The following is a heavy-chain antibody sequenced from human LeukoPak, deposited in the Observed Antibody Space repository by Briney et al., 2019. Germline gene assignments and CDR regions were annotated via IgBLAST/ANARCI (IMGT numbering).Heavy chain of an antibody. Sequence: AGGSLRLSCAASGFTFKTYWMSWVRQAPGKGLEWVANIKEDGSEKYYVDSVKGRFTISRDNSKNTLYLQMNSLRAEDTAVYYCARSGSGWFDFWGQGTLVTVSS. J-gene: IGHJ4*02. V-gene: IGHV3-7*05. CDR2: IKEDGSEK. CDR1: GFTFKTYW. CDR3: ARSGSGWFDF. D-gene: IGHD6-19*01.